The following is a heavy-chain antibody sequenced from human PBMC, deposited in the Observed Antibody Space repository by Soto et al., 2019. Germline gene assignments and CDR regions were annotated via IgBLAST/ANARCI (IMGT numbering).Heavy chain of an antibody. CDR3: STVVGGYYYGMDV. CDR1: GGPISSSNW. V-gene: IGHV4-4*02. D-gene: IGHD2-2*01. Sequence: QVQLQESGPGLGKPSGTLSLTCAVSGGPISSSNWWSWVRRPPGKGLEWIGEIYHSGSTNYSPSLKSRGTISVDRSENPFSLKLSSVTAADTAVYYCSTVVGGYYYGMDVWGQGTTVTVSS. J-gene: IGHJ6*02. CDR2: IYHSGST.